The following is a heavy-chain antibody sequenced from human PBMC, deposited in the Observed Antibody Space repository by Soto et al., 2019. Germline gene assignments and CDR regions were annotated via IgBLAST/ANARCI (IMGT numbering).Heavy chain of an antibody. Sequence: EVQLVESGGGLVKPGGSLRLSCAASGFTFSNSWMNWVRQAPGKGLEWVGRIKSKTDGGTTDYAAPGKGRFTIARDDSKNTLYLQMNSLKTEDTAVYYCTTGLDTAMVGPTDDYWGQGTLVTVSS. CDR3: TTGLDTAMVGPTDDY. CDR1: GFTFSNSW. J-gene: IGHJ4*02. CDR2: IKSKTDGGTT. D-gene: IGHD5-18*01. V-gene: IGHV3-15*07.